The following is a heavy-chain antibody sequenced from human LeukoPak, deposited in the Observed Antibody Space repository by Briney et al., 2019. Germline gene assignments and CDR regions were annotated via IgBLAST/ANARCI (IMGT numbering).Heavy chain of an antibody. CDR1: GYTFTSYD. CDR3: ARDRRAARRHWFDP. CDR2: MNPNTGNT. Sequence: ASVKVSCKASGYTFTSYDINWVRQATGQGLEWMGWMNPNTGNTGYAQKFQGRVTMTRDTSISTAYMELSSLRSDDTAVYYCARDRRAARRHWFDPWGQGTLVTVSS. J-gene: IGHJ5*02. V-gene: IGHV1-8*01. D-gene: IGHD6-6*01.